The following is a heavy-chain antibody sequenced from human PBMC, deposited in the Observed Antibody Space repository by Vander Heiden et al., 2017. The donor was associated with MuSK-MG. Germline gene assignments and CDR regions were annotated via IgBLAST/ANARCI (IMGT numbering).Heavy chain of an antibody. Sequence: QVRLQVSVPGLVTPSGTRSLTRNLLGRATRNFYRTWIRQPPATGLEWNGKIYHRGRTDFMASRNSRLTMSVDPPKGQFSLRLSSVTAADTGIYFCARAMGDFYDSAVYDPKFFDYWGPGILVTISS. J-gene: IGHJ4*02. V-gene: IGHV4-59*01. CDR3: ARAMGDFYDSAVYDPKFFDY. CDR2: IYHRGRT. D-gene: IGHD3-22*01. CDR1: GRATRNFY.